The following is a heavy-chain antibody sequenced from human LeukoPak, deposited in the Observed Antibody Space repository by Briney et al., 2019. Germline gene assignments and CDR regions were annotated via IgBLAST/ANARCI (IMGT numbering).Heavy chain of an antibody. J-gene: IGHJ4*02. V-gene: IGHV1-69*05. D-gene: IGHD2-21*02. CDR1: GGTFSSYA. Sequence: VASVTVSCKASGGTFSSYAISWVRQAPGQGLEWMGGIIPIFGTANYAQKFQGRVTITTDESTSTAYMELSSLRSEDTAVYYCARGGYCGGDCYSVYFDYWGQGTLVTVSS. CDR2: IIPIFGTA. CDR3: ARGGYCGGDCYSVYFDY.